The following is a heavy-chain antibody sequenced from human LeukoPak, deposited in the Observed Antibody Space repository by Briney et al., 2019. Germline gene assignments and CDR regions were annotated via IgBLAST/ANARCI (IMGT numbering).Heavy chain of an antibody. J-gene: IGHJ4*02. D-gene: IGHD2-2*01. V-gene: IGHV4-34*01. CDR3: ARGLDCSSTSCPIYYFDY. CDR2: INHSGST. Sequence: SETLSLTCAVYGGSFSGYYWSWIRQPPGKGLEWIGEINHSGSTNYNPSLKSRVTISVDTSKNQFSLKLSSVTAADTAVYYCARGLDCSSTSCPIYYFDYWGQGTLVTASS. CDR1: GGSFSGYY.